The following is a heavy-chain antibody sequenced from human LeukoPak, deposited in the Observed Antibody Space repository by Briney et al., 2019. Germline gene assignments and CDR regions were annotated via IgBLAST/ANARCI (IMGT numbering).Heavy chain of an antibody. Sequence: PGGSLRLSCAASGFTFSSYAMSWVRQAPGKGLEWVAVISYDGSNKYYADSVKGRFTISRDNSKNTLYLQMNSLRAEDTAVYCCARDRCSSTSCYPYGGGFDPWGQGTLVTVSS. CDR1: GFTFSSYA. J-gene: IGHJ5*02. CDR2: ISYDGSNK. V-gene: IGHV3-30-3*01. D-gene: IGHD2-2*01. CDR3: ARDRCSSTSCYPYGGGFDP.